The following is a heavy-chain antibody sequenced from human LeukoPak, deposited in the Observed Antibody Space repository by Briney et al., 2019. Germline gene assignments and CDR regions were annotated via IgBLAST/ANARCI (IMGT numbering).Heavy chain of an antibody. Sequence: PGGSLRLSCAASGFTFSSYAMHWVRQAPGKGLEWVAVISYDGSNKYYADSMKGRFTISRDNSKNTLYLQMNSLRAEDTAVYYCARDHVTVTTKESPDYWGQGTLVTVSS. CDR2: ISYDGSNK. J-gene: IGHJ4*02. CDR1: GFTFSSYA. V-gene: IGHV3-30-3*01. D-gene: IGHD4-17*01. CDR3: ARDHVTVTTKESPDY.